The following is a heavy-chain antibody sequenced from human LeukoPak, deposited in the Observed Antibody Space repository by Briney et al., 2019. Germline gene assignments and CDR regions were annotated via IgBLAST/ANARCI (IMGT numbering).Heavy chain of an antibody. V-gene: IGHV5-51*01. D-gene: IGHD3-22*01. CDR1: GYSFTTNW. CDR2: IFPGGSNT. J-gene: IGHJ4*02. CDR3: ARLDSSGYSV. Sequence: GESLKISCKASGYSFTTNWIAWVRQMPGKGLEWTGIIFPGGSNTRYSPSFQGQVTFSADKSIYTAYLQWSSLRAPDTAMYFCARLDSSGYSVWGQGTLVTVSS.